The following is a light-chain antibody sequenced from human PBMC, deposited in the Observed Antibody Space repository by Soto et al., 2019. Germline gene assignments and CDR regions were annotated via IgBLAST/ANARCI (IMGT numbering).Light chain of an antibody. J-gene: IGKJ5*01. Sequence: ETVMTQSPATLSVSPGERATLSCRASQSVSNNLAWYQQKPGQAPRLLIYGSSTRATGVPARFSGSGSGADFTLTISNPQSEDFAVYYCQQYTNWPPITFGQGTRLEIK. CDR3: QQYTNWPPIT. V-gene: IGKV3-15*01. CDR1: QSVSNN. CDR2: GSS.